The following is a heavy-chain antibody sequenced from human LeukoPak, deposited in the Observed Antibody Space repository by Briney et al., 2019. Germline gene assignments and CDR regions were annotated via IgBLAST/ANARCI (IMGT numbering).Heavy chain of an antibody. V-gene: IGHV3-30*02. CDR1: GFPFSSYA. Sequence: GGSLRLSCAASGFPFSSYAMNWVRQAPGKGLEWVAFISSDGSNKYYADSVKGRFTISRDNSKTTLSLQMSSLRAEDTAVYSCAKFSATIETIVYWRGGPLVTVPS. J-gene: IGHJ4*02. CDR2: ISSDGSNK. D-gene: IGHD2-15*01. CDR3: AKFSATIETIVY.